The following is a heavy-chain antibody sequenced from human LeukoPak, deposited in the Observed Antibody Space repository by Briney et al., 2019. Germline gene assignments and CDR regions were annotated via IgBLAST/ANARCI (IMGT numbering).Heavy chain of an antibody. Sequence: SETLSLTCTVSGGSISSYYWSWIRQPPGKGLEWIGYIYYSGSTNYNPSLKSRVTISVDTSKNQFSLKLSSVTAADTAVYYCARDRGGVLTGSQFDYWGQGTLVTVSS. CDR3: ARDRGGVLTGSQFDY. D-gene: IGHD3-9*01. CDR2: IYYSGST. V-gene: IGHV4-59*12. J-gene: IGHJ4*02. CDR1: GGSISSYY.